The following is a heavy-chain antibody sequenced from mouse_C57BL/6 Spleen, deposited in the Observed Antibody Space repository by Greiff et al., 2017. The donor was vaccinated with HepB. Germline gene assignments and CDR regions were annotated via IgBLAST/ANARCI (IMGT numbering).Heavy chain of an antibody. CDR1: GYTFTSYW. V-gene: IGHV1-61*01. J-gene: IGHJ4*01. Sequence: QVQLQQPGAELVRPGSSVKLSCKASGYTFTSYWMDWVKQRPGQGLEWIGNIYPSDSDTHYNQKFKDKATLTVDKSSSTAYMQLSSLTSEDSAVHDCGRKRGAYYGSSFLDYYAMDYWGQGTAVTVSS. CDR3: GRKRGAYYGSSFLDYYAMDY. D-gene: IGHD1-1*01. CDR2: IYPSDSDT.